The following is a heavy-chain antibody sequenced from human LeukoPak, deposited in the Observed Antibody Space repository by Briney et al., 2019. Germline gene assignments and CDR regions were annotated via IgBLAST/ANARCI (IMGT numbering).Heavy chain of an antibody. CDR3: ARVYSNHFDY. Sequence: ASVKVXXKXXGXXXTXYYMXWVRQXPGQGLEWMGWINPNSGGTNYAQKFQGRVTMTRDTSISTAYMELSRLRSDDTAVYYCARVYSNHFDYWGQGTLVTVSS. V-gene: IGHV1-2*02. J-gene: IGHJ4*02. CDR2: INPNSGGT. CDR1: GXXXTXYY. D-gene: IGHD4-11*01.